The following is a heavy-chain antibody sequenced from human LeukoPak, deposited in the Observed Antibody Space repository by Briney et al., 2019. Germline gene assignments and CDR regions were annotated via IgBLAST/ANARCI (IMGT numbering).Heavy chain of an antibody. Sequence: GASVKVSFKASGGTFSSYAISWVRQAPEQGLEWMGGIIPIFGTANYAQKFQGRVTITADESTSTAYMELSSLRSEDTAVYYCATTPGRLRGFYYYYMDVWGKGTTVTVSS. D-gene: IGHD4-17*01. J-gene: IGHJ6*03. CDR3: ATTPGRLRGFYYYYMDV. CDR2: IIPIFGTA. V-gene: IGHV1-69*13. CDR1: GGTFSSYA.